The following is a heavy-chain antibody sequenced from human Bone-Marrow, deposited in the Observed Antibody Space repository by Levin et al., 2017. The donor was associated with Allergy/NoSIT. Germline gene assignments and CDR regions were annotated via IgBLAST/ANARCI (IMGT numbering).Heavy chain of an antibody. CDR1: GFSFSSST. CDR3: VRDRGDFPRYFDY. Sequence: LSLTCVASGFSFSSSTMNWVRQAPGKGLEWVSDITRNSDTIYYAESVKGRFTISRDNAKNSLYLQMNSLRDEDTAVYYCVRDRGDFPRYFDYWGQGSLVTVSS. CDR2: ITRNSDTI. D-gene: IGHD2-21*02. J-gene: IGHJ4*02. V-gene: IGHV3-48*02.